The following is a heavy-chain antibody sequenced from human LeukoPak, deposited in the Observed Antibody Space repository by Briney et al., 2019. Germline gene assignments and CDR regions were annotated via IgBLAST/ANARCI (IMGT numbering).Heavy chain of an antibody. CDR2: ISNIGFYI. CDR3: ARGPYILTAFSPEH. Sequence: GVSLRLSCTACGFTFSTYSMNWVRQPPAKGREWVSSISNIGFYIYYADSVKGRFTLSRDNDKNSLYLQMDRLRAEDTAVFFCARGPYILTAFSPEHWGQGTLVSVFS. J-gene: IGHJ1*01. V-gene: IGHV3-21*01. CDR1: GFTFSTYS. D-gene: IGHD3-9*01.